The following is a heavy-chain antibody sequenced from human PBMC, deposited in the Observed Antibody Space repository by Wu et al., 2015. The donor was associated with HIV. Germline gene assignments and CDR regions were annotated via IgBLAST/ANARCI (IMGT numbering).Heavy chain of an antibody. CDR1: GYTFTGYY. Sequence: QVQLVQSGAEVKKPGASVKVSCKASGYTFTGYYMHWVRQAPGQGLEWMGWINPNSGGTNYAQKFQGRVTMTRDTSISTAYMELSRLRSDDTAVYYCARSLVEKGSARYCSGGSCPFDYWGQGTRGHRLL. CDR2: INPNSGGT. D-gene: IGHD2-15*01. J-gene: IGHJ4*02. V-gene: IGHV1-2*02. CDR3: ARSLVEKGSARYCSGGSCPFDY.